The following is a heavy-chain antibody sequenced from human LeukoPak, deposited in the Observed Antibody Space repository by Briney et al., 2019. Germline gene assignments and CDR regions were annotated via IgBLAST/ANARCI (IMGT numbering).Heavy chain of an antibody. CDR2: IYPSDSDA. Sequence: GESLKISCKVSGYRFRDYWIGWVRQMPGKGLEWMGIIYPSDSDAKYSPSLQGHVSISADKSITTAYLQWSSLKASDTAMYYCARPGRGALFEYWGQGTLVTVS. D-gene: IGHD3-10*01. CDR1: GYRFRDYW. V-gene: IGHV5-51*01. J-gene: IGHJ4*02. CDR3: ARPGRGALFEY.